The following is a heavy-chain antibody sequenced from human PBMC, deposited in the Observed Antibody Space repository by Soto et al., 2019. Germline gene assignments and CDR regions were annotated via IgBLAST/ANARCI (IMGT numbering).Heavy chain of an antibody. Sequence: SETLSLTCGLSGRSISSSNYYWGWIRQPPGKGLEWIGSIYYSGSTYYNPSLKSRVTISVDTSKNQFSLKLSSVTAADTAVYYCARHSPGRTPANYWGQGTLVTVSS. D-gene: IGHD6-25*01. CDR3: ARHSPGRTPANY. V-gene: IGHV4-39*01. CDR1: GRSISSSNYY. CDR2: IYYSGST. J-gene: IGHJ4*02.